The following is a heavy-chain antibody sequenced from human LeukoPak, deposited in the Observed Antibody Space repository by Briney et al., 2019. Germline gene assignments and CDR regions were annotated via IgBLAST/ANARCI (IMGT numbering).Heavy chain of an antibody. V-gene: IGHV3-30*18. CDR1: GFTFSNYD. Sequence: GRSLRLSCAASGFTFSNYDMHWVRQAPGKGLEWEAVISYDGSNKYYADSVKGRFTISRDNSKNTVYLQMNSLRAEDTAVYYCAKDREGTTFDNWGQGTLVTVSS. CDR3: AKDREGTTFDN. J-gene: IGHJ4*02. D-gene: IGHD1-7*01. CDR2: ISYDGSNK.